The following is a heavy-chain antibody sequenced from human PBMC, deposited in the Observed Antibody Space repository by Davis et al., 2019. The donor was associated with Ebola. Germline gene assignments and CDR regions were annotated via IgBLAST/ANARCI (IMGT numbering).Heavy chain of an antibody. J-gene: IGHJ5*02. CDR1: GGSFSGYY. V-gene: IGHV4-34*01. D-gene: IGHD3-10*01. CDR3: ARYGSGLSWFDP. CDR2: INHSGST. Sequence: PSETLSLTCAVYGGSFSGYYWSWIRQPPGKGLEWIGEINHSGSTNYNPSLKSRVTMSVDTSKNQFSLKLSSVTAADTAVYYCARYGSGLSWFDPWGQGTLVTVSS.